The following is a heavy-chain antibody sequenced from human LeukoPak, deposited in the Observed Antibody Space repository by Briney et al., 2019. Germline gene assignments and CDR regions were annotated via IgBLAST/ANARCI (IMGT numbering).Heavy chain of an antibody. V-gene: IGHV3-74*01. CDR2: INSDGSST. CDR1: GFTFSYFW. CDR3: ARDLFEATYSGSYRAFDI. Sequence: GGSLRLSCAASGFTFSYFWMHWVRQAPGKGLVWVSRINSDGSSTSYADSVKGRFTISRDNAKNTLYLQMNSLRAEDTAVYYCARDLFEATYSGSYRAFDIWGQGTMVTVSS. J-gene: IGHJ3*02. D-gene: IGHD1-26*01.